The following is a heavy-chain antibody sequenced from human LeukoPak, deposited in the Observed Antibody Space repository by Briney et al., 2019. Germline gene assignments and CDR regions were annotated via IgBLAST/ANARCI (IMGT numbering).Heavy chain of an antibody. CDR1: GGSFSGYY. J-gene: IGHJ4*02. D-gene: IGHD4-17*01. Sequence: SETLSLTCAVYGGSFSGYYWSWIRQPPGKGLEWIGEINHSGSTNYNPSLKSRVTISLDRSKNQFSLKLSSVTAADTAVYYCARAPDYGDYRHFDYWGQGALVTVSS. CDR2: INHSGST. V-gene: IGHV4-34*01. CDR3: ARAPDYGDYRHFDY.